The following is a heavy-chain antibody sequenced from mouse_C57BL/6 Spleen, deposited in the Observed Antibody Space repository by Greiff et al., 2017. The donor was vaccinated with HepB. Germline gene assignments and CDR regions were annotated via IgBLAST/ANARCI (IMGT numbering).Heavy chain of an antibody. Sequence: EVQLQQSGPGLVKPSQSLSLTCSVTGYSITSGYYWNWIRQFPGNKLEWMGYISYDGSNNYNPSLKNRISITRDTSKNQFFLKLNSVTTEDTATYYCARDPWDGYFDYWGQGTTLTVSS. D-gene: IGHD4-1*01. V-gene: IGHV3-6*01. CDR1: GYSITSGYY. J-gene: IGHJ2*01. CDR2: ISYDGSN. CDR3: ARDPWDGYFDY.